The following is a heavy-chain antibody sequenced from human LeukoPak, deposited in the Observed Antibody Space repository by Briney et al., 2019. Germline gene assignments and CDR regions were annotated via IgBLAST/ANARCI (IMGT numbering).Heavy chain of an antibody. CDR1: GGSISSYY. J-gene: IGHJ4*02. CDR3: ARHDGSSLPFDY. Sequence: PSETLSLTCTDSGGSISSYYWSWIRQPPGKGLEWIGYVFYSGSTNYNPSLKSRVTISVDTSKNQFSLKLSSVTAADTAVYYCARHDGSSLPFDYWGQGTLVTVSS. CDR2: VFYSGST. V-gene: IGHV4-59*08. D-gene: IGHD3-10*01.